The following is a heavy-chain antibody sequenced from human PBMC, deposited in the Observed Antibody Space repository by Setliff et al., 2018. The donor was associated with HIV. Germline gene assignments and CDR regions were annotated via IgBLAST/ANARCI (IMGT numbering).Heavy chain of an antibody. V-gene: IGHV4-34*01. CDR2: INHSASI. J-gene: IGHJ4*02. D-gene: IGHD5-18*01. CDR1: GGSFSGYY. CDR3: ARRPYTALVPFDY. Sequence: SETLSLTCAVYGGSFSGYYWSWIRQPPGKGLEWIGEINHSASINYNPSLKSRVTISVDTSKKQFSLKLSSVTAADTAVYYCARRPYTALVPFDYWGQGTLVTVS.